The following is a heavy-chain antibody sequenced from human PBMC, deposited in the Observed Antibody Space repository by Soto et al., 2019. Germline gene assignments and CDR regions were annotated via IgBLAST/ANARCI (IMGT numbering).Heavy chain of an antibody. CDR1: GFTFSMYV. D-gene: IGHD1-26*01. J-gene: IGHJ4*02. CDR2: MAYDGNRE. CDR3: ARVGGSFYGSWDS. Sequence: QVQLVESGGGVVQPGRSLRLSCAASGFTFSMYVMHWVRQAPGKGLEWVAVMAYDGNREYYGDSAKGRFFVSRDNSKNTLYLQMNSLRPEATAVYYCARVGGSFYGSWDSWGQGALVTVSS. V-gene: IGHV3-30-3*01.